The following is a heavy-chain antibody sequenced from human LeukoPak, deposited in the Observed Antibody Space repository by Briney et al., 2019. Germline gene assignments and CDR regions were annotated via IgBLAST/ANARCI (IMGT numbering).Heavy chain of an antibody. J-gene: IGHJ3*02. CDR1: GGSINSSSYY. CDR3: ASKANDAFDI. Sequence: SETLSLTCAVSGGSINSSSYYWYWIRQSPEKGLEWIGYIYYSGSTYYNPSLKSRVTISVDTSKNQFSLKLSSVTAADTAVYYCASKANDAFDIWGQGTMVTVSS. CDR2: IYYSGST. V-gene: IGHV4-30-4*08.